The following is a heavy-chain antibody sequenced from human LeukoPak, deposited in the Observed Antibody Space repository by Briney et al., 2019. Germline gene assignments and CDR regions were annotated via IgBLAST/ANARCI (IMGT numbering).Heavy chain of an antibody. CDR1: GGSVSSSSCF. J-gene: IGHJ3*02. Sequence: PSETLSLTCTVSGGSVSSSSCFWGWIRQPPGKGLEWIGSISYSSSTYYNPSLKSRVTMPVDTSKNQFSLRLNSVTAADTAVYYCAKAPFSRGYSYGFNAFDMWAQGTLVTVSS. V-gene: IGHV4-39*01. D-gene: IGHD5-18*01. CDR2: ISYSSST. CDR3: AKAPFSRGYSYGFNAFDM.